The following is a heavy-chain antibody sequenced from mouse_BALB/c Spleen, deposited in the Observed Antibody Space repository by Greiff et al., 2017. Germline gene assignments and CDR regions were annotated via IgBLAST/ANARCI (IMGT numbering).Heavy chain of an antibody. Sequence: EVMLVESGGGLVKPGGSLKLSCAASGFTFSSYAMSWVRQSPEKRLEWVAEISSGGSYTYYPDTVTGRFTISRDNAKNTLYLEMSSLRSEDTAMYYCARGGNDVWGAGTTVTVSS. J-gene: IGHJ1*01. CDR3: ARGGNDV. V-gene: IGHV5-9-4*01. CDR2: ISSGGSYT. CDR1: GFTFSSYA. D-gene: IGHD2-1*01.